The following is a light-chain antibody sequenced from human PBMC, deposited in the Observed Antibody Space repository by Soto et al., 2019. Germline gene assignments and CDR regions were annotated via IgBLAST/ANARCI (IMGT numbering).Light chain of an antibody. V-gene: IGKV3-11*01. CDR2: DAS. CDR1: XSISTN. CDR3: QEGGARHT. J-gene: IGKJ4*01. Sequence: EIVLTQSPATLYXSXXXXXTXXCRATXSISTNLAWYQQKPGQAPKLLIYDASNRATGIPARFSGSGSGTDFTLTINSLEPEDFAVYFCQEGGARHTFGGGTKVQIK.